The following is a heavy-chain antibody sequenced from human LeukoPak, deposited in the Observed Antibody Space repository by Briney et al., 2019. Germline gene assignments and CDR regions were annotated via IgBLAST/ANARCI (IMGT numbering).Heavy chain of an antibody. V-gene: IGHV4-59*01. D-gene: IGHD3-10*01. Sequence: SETLSLTCTVSGGSIHSYYWSWVRQPPGKGLEWIGNIYYTGGTNCNASLQSRVTMSVDPSKRQFSLRLSSVTPADTAMYYCARYPVVSGGAFDIWGQGTMVIVSS. J-gene: IGHJ3*02. CDR3: ARYPVVSGGAFDI. CDR1: GGSIHSYY. CDR2: IYYTGGT.